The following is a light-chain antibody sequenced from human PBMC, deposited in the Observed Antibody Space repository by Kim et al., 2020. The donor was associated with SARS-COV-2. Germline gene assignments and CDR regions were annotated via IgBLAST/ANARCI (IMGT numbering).Light chain of an antibody. CDR1: SLRSYY. J-gene: IGLJ1*01. CDR3: NSRDSSGNHI. CDR2: GKN. Sequence: SSELTQDPAVSVALGQTVRITCQGDSLRSYYASWYQQKPGQAPVLVISGKNNRPSGIPDRFSGSSSGNTASLTITGAQAEDEADYYCNSRDSSGNHIFGTGTKVTVL. V-gene: IGLV3-19*01.